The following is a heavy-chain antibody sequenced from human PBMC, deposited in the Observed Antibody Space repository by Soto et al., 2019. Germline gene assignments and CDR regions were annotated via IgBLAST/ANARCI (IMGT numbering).Heavy chain of an antibody. CDR2: IYYSGST. D-gene: IGHD2-2*02. CDR1: GGSVSSVSYY. Sequence: SETLSLTCTVSGGSVSSVSYYWSWIRQPPGKGLEWIGYIYYSGSTNYNPSLKSRVTISVDTSKNQFSLKLSSVTAADTAVYYCARDGIYCSSTSCYTDWFDPWGQGTLVTVSS. J-gene: IGHJ5*02. CDR3: ARDGIYCSSTSCYTDWFDP. V-gene: IGHV4-61*01.